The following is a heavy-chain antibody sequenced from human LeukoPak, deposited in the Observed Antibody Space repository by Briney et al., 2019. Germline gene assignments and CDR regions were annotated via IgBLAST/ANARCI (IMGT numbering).Heavy chain of an antibody. CDR2: IYTSGST. J-gene: IGHJ4*02. V-gene: IGHV4-4*09. D-gene: IGHD6-19*01. Sequence: SETLSLTCTVSGGSISSYYWSWIRQPPGKGLEWIGYIYTSGSTHYNPSLKSRVTISVDTSKNQFSLKLSSVTAADTAVYYCARRYSSGWYFDYWGQGTLVTVSS. CDR3: ARRYSSGWYFDY. CDR1: GGSISSYY.